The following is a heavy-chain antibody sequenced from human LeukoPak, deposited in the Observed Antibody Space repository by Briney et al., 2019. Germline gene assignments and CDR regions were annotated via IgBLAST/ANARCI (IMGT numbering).Heavy chain of an antibody. V-gene: IGHV3-11*04. D-gene: IGHD1-14*01. Sequence: PGGSLRLSCAASGFTFSDYYMSWIRQAPGKGLEWVSYISSSGSTIYYADSVKGRFTISRNNAKNSLYLQMNSLRAEDTAVYYCARGQTLNPITKRNHRGQGTLVTVSS. CDR2: ISSSGSTI. CDR3: ARGQTLNPITKRNH. J-gene: IGHJ4*02. CDR1: GFTFSDYY.